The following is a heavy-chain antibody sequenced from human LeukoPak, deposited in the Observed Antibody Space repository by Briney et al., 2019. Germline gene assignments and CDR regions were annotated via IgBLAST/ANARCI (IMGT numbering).Heavy chain of an antibody. CDR1: GITFRSNA. J-gene: IGHJ4*02. Sequence: GGSQRLSCAASGITFRSNAMHWVRQAPGKGLEWVAVVTYDGSNKYYADSVKGRFTISRDNSKNTLYLQMNSLRAEDTAVYYCARGLLGAPTTYFDHWGQGTLVTVSS. V-gene: IGHV3-30-3*01. CDR3: ARGLLGAPTTYFDH. CDR2: VTYDGSNK. D-gene: IGHD1-26*01.